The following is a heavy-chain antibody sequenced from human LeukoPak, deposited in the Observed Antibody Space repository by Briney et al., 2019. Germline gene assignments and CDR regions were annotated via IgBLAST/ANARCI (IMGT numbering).Heavy chain of an antibody. J-gene: IGHJ5*02. V-gene: IGHV3-15*01. CDR3: AKEHSGSYPDPNRENWFDP. CDR1: GFTFSNTW. D-gene: IGHD3-10*01. CDR2: IKRQTDGGTT. Sequence: PGGSLRLSCAVSGFTFSNTWMSWVRQAPGKGLEWVGRIKRQTDGGTTDYAAPVKGRFTISRDDSKNTLYLQMNSLKTEDTAVYYCAKEHSGSYPDPNRENWFDPWGQGTLVTVSS.